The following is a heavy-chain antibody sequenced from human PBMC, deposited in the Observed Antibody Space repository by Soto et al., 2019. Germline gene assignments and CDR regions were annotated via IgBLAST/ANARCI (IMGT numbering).Heavy chain of an antibody. V-gene: IGHV3-23*01. CDR2: LRGADGGT. Sequence: PGGSLRLSCEVSGFSVRVNGVSWVRQAPGKGLEWVSSLRGADGGTYYADSVKGRFTISRDNSKDNLYLQMADLRAEDTALYYWTKDEFSRDFWSGYYLDYWGQGTRVTFSS. J-gene: IGHJ4*02. CDR3: TKDEFSRDFWSGYYLDY. D-gene: IGHD3-3*01. CDR1: GFSVRVNG.